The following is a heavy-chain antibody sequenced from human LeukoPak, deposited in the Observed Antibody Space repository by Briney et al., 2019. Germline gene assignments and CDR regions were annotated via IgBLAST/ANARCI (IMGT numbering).Heavy chain of an antibody. Sequence: GSLLLSCAASGFTFSSYAMTWVRRAPGRGREGVSGISGRGDRKYYKDSVKGRFTISTHNSKNTLHLQMNSLRAEDTAVYYCAKRDNNDYYTGLHVFDIWGQGTMVTVSS. V-gene: IGHV3-23*01. J-gene: IGHJ3*02. D-gene: IGHD3-22*01. CDR2: ISGRGDRK. CDR3: AKRDNNDYYTGLHVFDI. CDR1: GFTFSSYA.